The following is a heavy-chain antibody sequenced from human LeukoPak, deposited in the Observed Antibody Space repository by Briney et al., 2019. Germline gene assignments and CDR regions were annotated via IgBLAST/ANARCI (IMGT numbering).Heavy chain of an antibody. CDR3: ARIFSGSYFDAFDI. Sequence: GGSLRLSCATSGFIFDDYTMHWVRQAPGKGLEWVSGLSWNSATIAYADSVKGRFTISRDNAKNSLYLQMNSLRAEDTAVYYCARIFSGSYFDAFDIWGQGTMVTVSS. CDR1: GFIFDDYT. CDR2: LSWNSATI. J-gene: IGHJ3*02. D-gene: IGHD1-26*01. V-gene: IGHV3-9*01.